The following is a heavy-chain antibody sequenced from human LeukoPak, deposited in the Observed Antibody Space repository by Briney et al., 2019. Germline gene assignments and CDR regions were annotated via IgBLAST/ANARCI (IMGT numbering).Heavy chain of an antibody. CDR1: SGSISTYY. J-gene: IGHJ4*02. CDR2: VNNTGST. D-gene: IGHD3-10*01. V-gene: IGHV4-59*01. CDR3: ARGRGSMVY. Sequence: SETLSLTCTVSSGSISTYYWSWIRQPPGKGLEWIGYVNNTGSTNYNPSLKSRVTISVDTSKNQFSLKVRSVTAADTAVYYCARGRGSMVYWGQGTLVTVSS.